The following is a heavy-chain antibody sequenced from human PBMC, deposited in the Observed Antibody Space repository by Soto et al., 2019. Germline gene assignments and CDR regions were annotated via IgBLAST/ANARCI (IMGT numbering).Heavy chain of an antibody. D-gene: IGHD3-3*01. CDR3: ARGHVLRFLEWFVNDAFDI. V-gene: IGHV1-8*01. CDR2: MNPNSGNT. Sequence: QVQLVQSGAEVKKPGASVKVSCKASGYTFTSYDINWVRQATGQGLEWMGWMNPNSGNTGYAQKFQGRVTMTRNTSISTAYMELSSLRSEDTAVYYCARGHVLRFLEWFVNDAFDIWGQGTMVTVSS. CDR1: GYTFTSYD. J-gene: IGHJ3*02.